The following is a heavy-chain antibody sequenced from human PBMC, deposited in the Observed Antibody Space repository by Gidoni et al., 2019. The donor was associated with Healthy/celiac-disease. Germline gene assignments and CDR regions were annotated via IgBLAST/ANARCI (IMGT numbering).Heavy chain of an antibody. V-gene: IGHV1-46*03. CDR1: GYTFTSYY. D-gene: IGHD3-10*01. CDR2: INPSGGST. Sequence: QVQLVQSGAEVKTPGASVKVSCKASGYTFTSYYMHWVRQAPGQGLEWMGIINPSGGSTSYAQKFQGRVTMTRDTSTSTVYMELSSLRSEDTAVYYCAREIRGVTMVQGAADIWGQGTMVTVSS. J-gene: IGHJ3*02. CDR3: AREIRGVTMVQGAADI.